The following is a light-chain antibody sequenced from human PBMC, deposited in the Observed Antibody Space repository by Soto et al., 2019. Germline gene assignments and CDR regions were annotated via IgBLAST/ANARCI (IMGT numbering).Light chain of an antibody. CDR1: SSDVGGYNY. Sequence: QSVLTQPASVSGSPGQSITISCTGTSSDVGGYNYVSWYQQHPGKAPKLMIYDVSNRPSGVSNRFSGSKSGNTASLTISGLQAEDKADYYCSSYTSSSTRVFGGETTLTVL. CDR2: DVS. V-gene: IGLV2-14*01. CDR3: SSYTSSSTRV. J-gene: IGLJ2*01.